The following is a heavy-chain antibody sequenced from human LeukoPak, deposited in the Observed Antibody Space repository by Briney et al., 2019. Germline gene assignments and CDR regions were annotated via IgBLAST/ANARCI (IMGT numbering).Heavy chain of an antibody. D-gene: IGHD3-22*01. CDR1: GGSISSYY. V-gene: IGHV4-59*01. J-gene: IGHJ4*02. Sequence: SETLSLTCTVSGGSISSYYWSWIRQPPGKGLEWIGYIYYSGSTNYNPSLKSRVTISVDTSKNQFSLKLSSVTAADTAVYYCASVGDSSGYSDYWGQGTLVTVSS. CDR2: IYYSGST. CDR3: ASVGDSSGYSDY.